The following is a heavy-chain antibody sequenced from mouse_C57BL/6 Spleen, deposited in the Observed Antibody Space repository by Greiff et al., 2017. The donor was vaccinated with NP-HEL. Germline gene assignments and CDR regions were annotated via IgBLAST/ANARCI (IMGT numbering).Heavy chain of an antibody. CDR1: GFTFSDYG. CDR2: ISSGSSTI. D-gene: IGHD1-1*01. J-gene: IGHJ1*03. V-gene: IGHV5-17*01. CDR3: ARRVDYYGSSYEYFDV. Sequence: EVKLMESGGGLVKPGGSLKLSCAASGFTFSDYGMHWVRQAPEKGLEWVAYISSGSSTIYYADTVKGRFTISRDNAKNTLFLQMTSLRSEDTAMYYCARRVDYYGSSYEYFDVWGTGTTVTVSS.